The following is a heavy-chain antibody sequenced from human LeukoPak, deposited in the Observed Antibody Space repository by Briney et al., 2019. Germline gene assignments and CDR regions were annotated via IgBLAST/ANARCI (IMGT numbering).Heavy chain of an antibody. CDR1: GFSFSNYA. V-gene: IGHV3-23*01. J-gene: IGHJ4*02. D-gene: IGHD3-22*01. Sequence: GGSLRLSCAASGFSFSNYAMSWVRQAPGKGLEWVSAISGNGGSLYYADSTKGRFTISRDNSKSELYLQVNSLTAEDTAVYYCTKRDAYDSSGFSPLFDHWGQGTLVTVSS. CDR3: TKRDAYDSSGFSPLFDH. CDR2: ISGNGGSL.